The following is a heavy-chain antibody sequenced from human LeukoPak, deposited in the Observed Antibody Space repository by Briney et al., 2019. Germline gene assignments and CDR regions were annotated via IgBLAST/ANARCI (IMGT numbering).Heavy chain of an antibody. V-gene: IGHV3-7*01. J-gene: IGHJ4*02. CDR3: ARADGYSSSWYPDY. CDR2: IKQDGSEK. CDR1: GFTFSSYL. Sequence: GGSLRLSCAASGFTFSSYLMSWVRQAPGKGLEWVANIKQDGSEKYYVDSVKGRFTISRDNAKNSLYLQMNSLRAEDTAVYYCARADGYSSSWYPDYWGQGTLVTVSS. D-gene: IGHD6-13*01.